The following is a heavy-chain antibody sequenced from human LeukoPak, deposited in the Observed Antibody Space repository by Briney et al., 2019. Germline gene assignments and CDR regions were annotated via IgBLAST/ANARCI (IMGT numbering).Heavy chain of an antibody. J-gene: IGHJ5*02. V-gene: IGHV7-4-1*02. CDR1: GYTFTSYA. CDR2: INTNTGNP. D-gene: IGHD6-13*01. CDR3: ARDPPAARDRNWFDP. Sequence: ASVKVSCKAPGYTFTSYAMNWVRQAPGQGLEWMGWINTNTGNPTYAQGFTGRFVFSLDTSVSTAYLQISSLKAEDTAVYYCARDPPAARDRNWFDPWGQGTLVTVSS.